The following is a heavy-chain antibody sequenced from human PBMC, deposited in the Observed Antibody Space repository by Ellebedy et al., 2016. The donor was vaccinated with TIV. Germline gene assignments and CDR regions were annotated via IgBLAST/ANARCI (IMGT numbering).Heavy chain of an antibody. J-gene: IGHJ4*02. V-gene: IGHV3-30-3*01. D-gene: IGHD2-15*01. Sequence: GESLKISCTASGFTFSNYAMHWVRQAPGKGLEWVAVISYDGSNSHYADSVKGRFTISRDNSKNTQYLQMNSLRAEDTAVYYCAREIDSPDAYCSGESCYPDYWGQGTLVTVSS. CDR3: AREIDSPDAYCSGESCYPDY. CDR2: ISYDGSNS. CDR1: GFTFSNYA.